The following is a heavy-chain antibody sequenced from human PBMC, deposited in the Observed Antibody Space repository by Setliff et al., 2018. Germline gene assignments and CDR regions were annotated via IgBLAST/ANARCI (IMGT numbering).Heavy chain of an antibody. CDR3: ASTTTYYYDSSGYYPVDY. CDR2: IYYSGST. CDR1: GGTIGSGDYY. J-gene: IGHJ4*02. D-gene: IGHD3-22*01. V-gene: IGHV4-30-4*08. Sequence: SETLSLTCTVSGGTIGSGDYYWSWIRQPPGKGLEWIGYIYYSGSTYYNPSLKSRVTISVDTSKNKFSLKLSSVTAADTAVYYCASTTTYYYDSSGYYPVDYWGQGTLVTVSS.